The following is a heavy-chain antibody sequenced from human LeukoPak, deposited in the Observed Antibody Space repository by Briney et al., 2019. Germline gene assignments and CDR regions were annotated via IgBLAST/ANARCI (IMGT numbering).Heavy chain of an antibody. CDR2: ISGSGGST. Sequence: GGSLRLSCAAFGFTFSSYAMSWVRQAPGKGLEWVSAISGSGGSTYYADSVKGRFTISRDNSKNTLYLQMNSLRAEDTAVYYCAKEGFCGGDCYPPLDYYYMDVWGKGTTVTVSS. CDR3: AKEGFCGGDCYPPLDYYYMDV. V-gene: IGHV3-23*01. D-gene: IGHD2-21*02. CDR1: GFTFSSYA. J-gene: IGHJ6*03.